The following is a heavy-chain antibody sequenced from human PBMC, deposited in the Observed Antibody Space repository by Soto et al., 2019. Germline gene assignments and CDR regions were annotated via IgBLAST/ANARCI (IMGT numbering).Heavy chain of an antibody. CDR1: GFTFSNAW. CDR3: TTVWSWYFYYGMDV. D-gene: IGHD3-3*01. V-gene: IGHV3-15*01. Sequence: GGSLRLSCAASGFTFSNAWMSWVRQAPGKGLEWVGRIKSKTDGGTTDYAAPVKGRFTISRDDSKNTLYLQMNSLKTEVTAVYYCTTVWSWYFYYGMDVWGQGTTVTVSS. CDR2: IKSKTDGGTT. J-gene: IGHJ6*02.